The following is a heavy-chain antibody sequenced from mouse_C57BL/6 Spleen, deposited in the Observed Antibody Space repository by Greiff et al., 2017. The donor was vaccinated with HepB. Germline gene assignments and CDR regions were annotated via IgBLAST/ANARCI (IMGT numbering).Heavy chain of an antibody. D-gene: IGHD2-5*01. Sequence: VQLQQSGPELVKPGASVKISCKASGYAFSSSWMNWVKQRPGKGLEWIGRIYPGDGDTNYNGKFKGKATLTADKSSSTAYMQLSSLTSEDSAVYFCARKGLDYSNSYYFDYWGQGTTLTVSS. CDR1: GYAFSSSW. V-gene: IGHV1-82*01. J-gene: IGHJ2*01. CDR2: IYPGDGDT. CDR3: ARKGLDYSNSYYFDY.